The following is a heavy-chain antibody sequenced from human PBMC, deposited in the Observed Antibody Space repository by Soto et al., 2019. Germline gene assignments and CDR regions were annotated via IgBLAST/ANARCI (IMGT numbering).Heavy chain of an antibody. D-gene: IGHD6-13*01. J-gene: IGHJ4*02. Sequence: ASVKVSCKAPGYTFTSYAMHWVRQAPGQRLEWMGWINAGNGNTKYAQKLQGRVTMTTDTSTSTAYMELRSLRSDDTAVYYCARDLGQQLFDYWGQGTLVTVSS. V-gene: IGHV1-3*01. CDR2: INAGNGNT. CDR3: ARDLGQQLFDY. CDR1: GYTFTSYA.